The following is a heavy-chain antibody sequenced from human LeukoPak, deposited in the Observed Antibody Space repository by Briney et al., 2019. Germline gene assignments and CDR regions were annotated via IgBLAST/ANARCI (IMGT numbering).Heavy chain of an antibody. V-gene: IGHV3-21*04. D-gene: IGHD2-15*01. Sequence: PGGSLRLSCAASGFTFSDYSMNWVRQAPGKGLEWVSSIGTTTTYVYVADSVKGRFTISRDNAKNSLYLQMNSLRAEDTALYYCARVRRYCSGGSCYGSYWFDPWGQGTLVTVSS. J-gene: IGHJ5*02. CDR2: IGTTTTYV. CDR1: GFTFSDYS. CDR3: ARVRRYCSGGSCYGSYWFDP.